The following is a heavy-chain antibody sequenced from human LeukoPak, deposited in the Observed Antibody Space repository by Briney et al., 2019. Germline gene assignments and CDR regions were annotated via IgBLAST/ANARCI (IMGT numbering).Heavy chain of an antibody. J-gene: IGHJ4*02. V-gene: IGHV1-2*02. Sequence: ASVKVSCKASGYTFTGYYMHWVRQAPGQGLESMGWINPNSGGTNYAQKFQGRVTMTRDTSISTAYMELSRLRSDDTAVYYCARVNDYGDYVDYWGQGTLVTVSS. CDR3: ARVNDYGDYVDY. CDR2: INPNSGGT. D-gene: IGHD4-17*01. CDR1: GYTFTGYY.